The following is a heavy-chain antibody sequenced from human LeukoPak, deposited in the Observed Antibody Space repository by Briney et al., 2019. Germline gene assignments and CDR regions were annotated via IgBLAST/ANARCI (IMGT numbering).Heavy chain of an antibody. J-gene: IGHJ6*03. CDR2: INPNSGGT. D-gene: IGHD4-17*01. Sequence: ASVKVSCKASGYTFTGYYMHWVRQAPGQGLEWMGRINPNSGGTNYAQKFQGRVTMTRDTSISTAYMELSRLRSDDTAVYYCAKVDYGPDYNYYYMDVWGQGTTVTVS. CDR3: AKVDYGPDYNYYYMDV. V-gene: IGHV1-2*06. CDR1: GYTFTGYY.